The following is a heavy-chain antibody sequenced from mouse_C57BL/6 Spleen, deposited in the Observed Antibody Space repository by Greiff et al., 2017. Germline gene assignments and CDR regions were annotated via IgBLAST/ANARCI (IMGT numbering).Heavy chain of an antibody. D-gene: IGHD1-1*01. J-gene: IGHJ4*01. CDR2: INPNNGGT. CDR1: GYTFTDYN. Sequence: EVQLQQSGPELVKPGASVKIPCKASGYTFTDYNMDWVKQSHGKSLEWIGDINPNNGGTIYNQKFKGKATLTVDKSSSTAYMELRSLTSEDTAVYYCAVFITTVVENFYYYAMDYWGQGTSVTVSS. CDR3: AVFITTVVENFYYYAMDY. V-gene: IGHV1-18*01.